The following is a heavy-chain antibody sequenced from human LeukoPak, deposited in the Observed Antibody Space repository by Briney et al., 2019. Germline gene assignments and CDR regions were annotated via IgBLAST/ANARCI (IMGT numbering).Heavy chain of an antibody. CDR2: INPNTGGT. Sequence: ASVKVSCKASGYTFTGYYMHWVRQAPGQGLEWMGWINPNTGGTNYAQKFQGRVTMTRDTSISTAYMGLSRLRSDDTAVYYCARGPLRDSSGQYVNYWGQGTLVTVSS. J-gene: IGHJ4*02. D-gene: IGHD3-22*01. CDR3: ARGPLRDSSGQYVNY. CDR1: GYTFTGYY. V-gene: IGHV1-2*02.